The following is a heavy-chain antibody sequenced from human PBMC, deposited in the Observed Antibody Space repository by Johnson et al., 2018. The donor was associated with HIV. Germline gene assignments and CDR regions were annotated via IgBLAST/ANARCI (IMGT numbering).Heavy chain of an antibody. J-gene: IGHJ3*02. CDR3: AKALRNFGSGVREAFDI. Sequence: QLVESGGGVILPGGSLRLSCAASGFTSDGYGMSWVRQAPGKGLEWASVIYSGGSTYYADSVKGRFTISRDKSKNTLYLQMNSLRAEDTAVYYCAKALRNFGSGVREAFDIWGQGTMVTVSS. CDR1: GFTSDGYG. CDR2: IYSGGST. V-gene: IGHV3-66*01. D-gene: IGHD3-10*01.